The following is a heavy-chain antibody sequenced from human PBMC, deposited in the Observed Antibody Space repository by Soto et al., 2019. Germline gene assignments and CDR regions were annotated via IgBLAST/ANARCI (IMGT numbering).Heavy chain of an antibody. CDR2: IKQDGSEK. J-gene: IGHJ6*02. CDR1: GFTFSSYW. V-gene: IGHV3-7*01. Sequence: GGSLGLSCAASGFTFSSYWMSWVRQAPGKGLEWVANIKQDGSEKYYVDSVKGRFTISRDNAKNSLYLQMNSLRAEDTAVYYCARDRGEMATIFGPIYYYYYGMDVWGQGTTVTVSS. D-gene: IGHD5-12*01. CDR3: ARDRGEMATIFGPIYYYYYGMDV.